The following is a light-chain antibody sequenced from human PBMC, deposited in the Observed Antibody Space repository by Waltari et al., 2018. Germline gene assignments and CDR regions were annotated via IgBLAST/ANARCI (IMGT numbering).Light chain of an antibody. V-gene: IGLV3-21*01. CDR3: QVWDANTDPGV. J-gene: IGLJ1*01. CDR1: NIESKS. Sequence: SYVLTQPPSVSVAPGETARITCGGNNIESKSVHWYRQRPGQAPVLVISYDSDRPSGIPERCSGSSSGNTATLTISRVEAGDEADYYCQVWDANTDPGVFGTGTEVTVL. CDR2: YDS.